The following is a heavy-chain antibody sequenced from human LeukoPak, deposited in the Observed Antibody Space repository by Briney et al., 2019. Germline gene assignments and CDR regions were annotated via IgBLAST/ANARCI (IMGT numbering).Heavy chain of an antibody. Sequence: ASVKVSCKASGYTFTGYYMHWVRQAPGQGLEWMGRINPNSGGTNYAQKFQGRVTMTRDTSISTAYMELSRLRSDDTAVYYCARDGSRGSSLSGVRYGYWGQGTLVTVSS. CDR1: GYTFTGYY. CDR3: ARDGSRGSSLSGVRYGY. V-gene: IGHV1-2*06. D-gene: IGHD6-6*01. CDR2: INPNSGGT. J-gene: IGHJ4*02.